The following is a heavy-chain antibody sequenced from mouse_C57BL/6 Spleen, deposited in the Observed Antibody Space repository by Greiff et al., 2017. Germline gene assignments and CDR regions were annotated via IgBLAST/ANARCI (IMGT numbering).Heavy chain of an antibody. CDR1: GFTFSDYG. CDR2: ISSGSSTI. V-gene: IGHV5-17*01. Sequence: DVKLVESGGGLVKPGGSLKLSCAASGFTFSDYGMHWVRQAPEKGLEWVAYISSGSSTIYYADTVKGRFTISRDNAKNTLFLQMTSLRSEDTAMYYCARIGTVVEYWYFDVWGTGTTVTVSS. D-gene: IGHD1-1*01. CDR3: ARIGTVVEYWYFDV. J-gene: IGHJ1*03.